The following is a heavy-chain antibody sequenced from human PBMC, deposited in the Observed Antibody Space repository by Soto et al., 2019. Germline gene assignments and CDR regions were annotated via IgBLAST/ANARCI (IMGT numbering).Heavy chain of an antibody. Sequence: PGGSLRLSCAASGFTFSSFGMRWVRQAPGKGLEWVALIWSGGSNQYYTDSVKGRFTISRDNSANTLYLQMNGLSAEDTAVYYCAKDAKTTSGWFLDSWGPGTLVTVSS. CDR1: GFTFSSFG. V-gene: IGHV3-33*06. CDR3: AKDAKTTSGWFLDS. J-gene: IGHJ4*02. CDR2: IWSGGSNQ. D-gene: IGHD6-19*01.